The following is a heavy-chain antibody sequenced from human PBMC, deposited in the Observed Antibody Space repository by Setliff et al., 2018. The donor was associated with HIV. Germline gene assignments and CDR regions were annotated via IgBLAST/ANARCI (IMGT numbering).Heavy chain of an antibody. Sequence: GGSLRLSCAVSGFNVNNKYMSWVRQAPGKGLEWGSIIYSDDYTKYAESLKGRFTIFRDNSKNTLYLQMNSLRAEDTAVYYCARASEETLAGFFGYWGQGTLVTVSS. CDR2: IYSDDYT. CDR3: ARASEETLAGFFGY. CDR1: GFNVNNKY. D-gene: IGHD6-19*01. J-gene: IGHJ4*02. V-gene: IGHV3-66*01.